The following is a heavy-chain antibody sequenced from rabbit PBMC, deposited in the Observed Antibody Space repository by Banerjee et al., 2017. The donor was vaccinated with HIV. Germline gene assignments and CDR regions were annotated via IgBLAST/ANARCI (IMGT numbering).Heavy chain of an antibody. D-gene: IGHD1-1*01. CDR3: ARNYVNAFDP. CDR2: IDTNDGDT. CDR1: GLSFSSNW. Sequence: QEQLVESGGGLVKPGGTLRLTCTVSGLSFSSNWICWVRQAPGKGLEWIACIDTNDGDTDYANWPKGRFTISKTSSTTVTLQMTSLTAADTATYFCARNYVNAFDPWGPGTLVTVS. V-gene: IGHV1S45*01. J-gene: IGHJ2*01.